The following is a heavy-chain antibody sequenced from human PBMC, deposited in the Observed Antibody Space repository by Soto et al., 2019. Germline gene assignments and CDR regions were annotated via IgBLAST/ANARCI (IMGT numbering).Heavy chain of an antibody. CDR1: GFTFSDYW. V-gene: IGHV3-7*05. CDR2: IKTDGSEK. D-gene: IGHD3-10*01. Sequence: EVQLVESGGGLVQPGGSLRLSCAASGFTFSDYWMSWVRQAPGKGMECVANIKTDGSEKYYFDPVKGRFTITRDNAKNSLYLQMNSLRAEDTGVYYCASSMGRGGNDYWCQGTLVAVSS. CDR3: ASSMGRGGNDY. J-gene: IGHJ4*02.